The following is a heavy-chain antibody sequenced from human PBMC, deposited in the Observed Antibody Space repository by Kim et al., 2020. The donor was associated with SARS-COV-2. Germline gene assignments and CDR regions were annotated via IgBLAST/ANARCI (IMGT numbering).Heavy chain of an antibody. V-gene: IGHV3-64*01. Sequence: GGSLRLSCAASGFTFSSYAMHWVRQAPGKGLEYVSAISSNGGSTYYANSVKGRFTISRDNSKNTLYLQMGSLRAEDMAVYYCAREDYGSGSYDYWVQGTL. CDR3: AREDYGSGSYDY. CDR2: ISSNGGST. CDR1: GFTFSSYA. D-gene: IGHD3-10*01. J-gene: IGHJ4*02.